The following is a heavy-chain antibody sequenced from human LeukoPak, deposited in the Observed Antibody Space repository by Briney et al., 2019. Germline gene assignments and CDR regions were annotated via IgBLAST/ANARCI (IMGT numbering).Heavy chain of an antibody. CDR2: IYPGDSDT. Sequence: PGESLKISGKGPGYSFTGYWIGWVRQMPGKGLEWMGIIYPGDSDTRYSPSVHEEFTISADKSSSTPYLQWSSLKDSDTAIYYCGRSGYSGSEFDYWVQGT. V-gene: IGHV5-51*01. CDR3: GRSGYSGSEFDY. CDR1: GYSFTGYW. D-gene: IGHD5-12*01. J-gene: IGHJ4*02.